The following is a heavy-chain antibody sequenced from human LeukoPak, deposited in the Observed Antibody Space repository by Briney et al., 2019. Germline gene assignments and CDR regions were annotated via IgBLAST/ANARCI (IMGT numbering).Heavy chain of an antibody. V-gene: IGHV1-2*02. J-gene: IGHJ6*03. Sequence: ASVKVSCKASGYTFTGYYMHWVRQAPGQGLEWMGWINPNSGGTNYAQKFQGRVTMTRDTSISTAYMELSRLRSDDTAVYYCARDVRIAARQRDYYYYMDVWGKGTTVTVSS. CDR3: ARDVRIAARQRDYYYYMDV. CDR2: INPNSGGT. D-gene: IGHD6-6*01. CDR1: GYTFTGYY.